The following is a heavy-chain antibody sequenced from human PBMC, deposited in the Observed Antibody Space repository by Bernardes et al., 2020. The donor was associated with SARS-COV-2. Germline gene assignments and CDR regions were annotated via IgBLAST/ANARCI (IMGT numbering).Heavy chain of an antibody. Sequence: ASVKVSCKASGYTFTGYYMHWVRQAPGQGLEWMGWINPNSGGTNYAQKFQGRVTMTRDTSISTAYMELSRLRSDDTAVYYWARGREGFGEVSLFWGQGTLVTVSS. J-gene: IGHJ4*02. CDR2: INPNSGGT. V-gene: IGHV1-2*02. D-gene: IGHD3-10*01. CDR3: ARGREGFGEVSLF. CDR1: GYTFTGYY.